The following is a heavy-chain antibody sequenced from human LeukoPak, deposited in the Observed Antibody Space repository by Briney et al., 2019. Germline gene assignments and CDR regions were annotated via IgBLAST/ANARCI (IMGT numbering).Heavy chain of an antibody. D-gene: IGHD1-1*01. CDR3: ARHMGLGYTYFYPYFDY. CDR2: IYYSGST. Sequence: SETLSLTCTVSGGSISSYYWSWIRQPPGKGLEWIVYIYYSGSTNYNPSLKRRVTISVDTSKNQFSLKLSSVTAADTAVYYCARHMGLGYTYFYPYFDYWGQGTLVTVSS. J-gene: IGHJ4*01. CDR1: GGSISSYY. V-gene: IGHV4-59*08.